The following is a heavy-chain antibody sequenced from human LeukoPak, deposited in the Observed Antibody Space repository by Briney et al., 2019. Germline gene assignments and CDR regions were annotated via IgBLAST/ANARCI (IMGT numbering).Heavy chain of an antibody. J-gene: IGHJ4*02. CDR2: IWYDGSKK. D-gene: IGHD3-16*02. CDR1: GFSFSSYG. CDR3: AKVKTPFTFGGVIVSFDY. V-gene: IGHV3-33*06. Sequence: GRSLRLSCAASGFSFSSYGMHWVRQAPGKGLEWVAVIWYDGSKKYYADSVKGRFIISRDNSRNTLYLQMNSLRVEDTTVYYCAKVKTPFTFGGVIVSFDYWGQGTLVTVSS.